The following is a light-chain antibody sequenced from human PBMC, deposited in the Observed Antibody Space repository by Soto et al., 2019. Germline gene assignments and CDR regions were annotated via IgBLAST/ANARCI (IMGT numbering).Light chain of an antibody. V-gene: IGKV1-9*01. CDR3: QRLRAYPHT. CDR1: QTINNY. CDR2: PAS. Sequence: DIPLTQSPPFLSASVGDRVTVTCRASQTINNYLAWYRKKEGKAPEFLFYPASTLQGGVPSRFSGHGFGINFTLTISSLQPEDFATYYCQRLRAYPHTFGQGTKLDIK. J-gene: IGKJ2*01.